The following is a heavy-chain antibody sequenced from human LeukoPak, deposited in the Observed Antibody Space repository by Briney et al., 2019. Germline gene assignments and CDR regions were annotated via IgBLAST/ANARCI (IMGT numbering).Heavy chain of an antibody. CDR2: ISGSGITT. V-gene: IGHV3-23*01. CDR1: GFTFSSYA. D-gene: IGHD2-8*01. CDR3: AKLPAPQACTTTSCPAVDV. Sequence: GGSLRLSCAASGFTFSSYAMTWVRQAPGKGLEWVSFISGSGITTNYADSVKGRFTISRDNSKSTLFLQMNSLRAEDTAVYYCAKLPAPQACTTTSCPAVDVWGQGTTVTVSS. J-gene: IGHJ6*02.